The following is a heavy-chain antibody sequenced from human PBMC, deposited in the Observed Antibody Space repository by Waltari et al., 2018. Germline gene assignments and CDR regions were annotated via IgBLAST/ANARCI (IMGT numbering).Heavy chain of an antibody. J-gene: IGHJ4*02. Sequence: QVQLQESGPGLVKPSETLSLTCTVSGGSISSYYWSWIRQPPGKGLEWIGYIYYSGSTNYHPSLKSRVTISVDTSKNQFSLKLSSVTAADTAVYYCAGTQSSGWYGYWGQGTLVTVSS. CDR2: IYYSGST. D-gene: IGHD6-19*01. CDR3: AGTQSSGWYGY. CDR1: GGSISSYY. V-gene: IGHV4-59*01.